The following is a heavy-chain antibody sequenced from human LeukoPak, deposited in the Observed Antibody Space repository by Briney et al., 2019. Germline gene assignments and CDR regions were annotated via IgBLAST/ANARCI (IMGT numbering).Heavy chain of an antibody. CDR1: GFTFSSYG. CDR2: IRYDGSNK. Sequence: GGSLRLSCAASGFTFSSYGVHWVRQAPGKGLEWVAFIRYDGSNKYYADSVKGRFTISRDNAENTLYLQMDNLRAEDSAVYYCAREGGGYRLFEFWGQGLLVTVSS. V-gene: IGHV3-30*02. D-gene: IGHD2-15*01. CDR3: AREGGGYRLFEF. J-gene: IGHJ4*02.